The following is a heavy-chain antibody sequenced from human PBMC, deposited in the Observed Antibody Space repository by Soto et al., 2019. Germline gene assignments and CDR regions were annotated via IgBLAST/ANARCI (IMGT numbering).Heavy chain of an antibody. CDR3: AKESLTGTTPNYFDY. Sequence: GGSLRLSCAGSGFALSDYYMNWIRQAPGKGLEWVAYITSSATTIFYADSVKGRFTISRDNAKNSLYLQMSSLTAEDTAVYYCAKESLTGTTPNYFDYWGQGTLVTVSS. CDR2: ITSSATTI. J-gene: IGHJ4*02. D-gene: IGHD1-7*01. V-gene: IGHV3-11*01. CDR1: GFALSDYY.